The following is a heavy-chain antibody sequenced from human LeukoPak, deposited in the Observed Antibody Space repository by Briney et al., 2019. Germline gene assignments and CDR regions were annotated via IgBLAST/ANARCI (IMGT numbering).Heavy chain of an antibody. J-gene: IGHJ5*02. Sequence: GESLRLSCAASGFTFSSYGMHWVRQAPGEGLEWVAVISYDGSNKYYADSVKGRFTISRDNSKNTLYLQMNNLRAEDTAVYYCAKDELAWELLVVFDPWGQGTLVTVSS. CDR3: AKDELAWELLVVFDP. D-gene: IGHD1-26*01. V-gene: IGHV3-30*18. CDR2: ISYDGSNK. CDR1: GFTFSSYG.